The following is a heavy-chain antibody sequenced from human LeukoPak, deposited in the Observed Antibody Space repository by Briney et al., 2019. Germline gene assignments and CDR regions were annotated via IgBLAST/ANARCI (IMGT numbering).Heavy chain of an antibody. J-gene: IGHJ3*02. CDR1: GFTVSSNY. V-gene: IGHV3-66*01. CDR3: ARDYYGDLDAFDI. D-gene: IGHD4-17*01. Sequence: GGSLRLSCAASGFTVSSNYMSWVRQAPGKGLEWVSVIYSGGSAYYADSVKGRFTISRDNSKNTLYLQMNSLRAEDTAVYYCARDYYGDLDAFDIWGQGTMVTVSS. CDR2: IYSGGSA.